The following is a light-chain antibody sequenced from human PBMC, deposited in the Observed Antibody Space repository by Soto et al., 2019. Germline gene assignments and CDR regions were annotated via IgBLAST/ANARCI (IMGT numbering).Light chain of an antibody. J-gene: IGKJ1*01. V-gene: IGKV3-15*01. CDR2: GAS. CDR1: QSVSSN. CDR3: QQYNNWPGWA. Sequence: EIVVTQSPATLSVSPGERATLSCRASQSVSSNLAWYQQKPGRAPRLLIYGASTRATGIPARFSGSGSGTEFTLTISSLQSEDFAVYYCQQYNNWPGWAFGQGTKVEIK.